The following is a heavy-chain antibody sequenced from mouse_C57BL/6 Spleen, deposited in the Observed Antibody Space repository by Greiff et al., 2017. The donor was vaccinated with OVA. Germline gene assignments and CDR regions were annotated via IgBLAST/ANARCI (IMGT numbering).Heavy chain of an antibody. Sequence: QVTLKESGAGLVKPGASVKISCKASGYAFSSYWMNWVKQRPGKGLEWIGQIYPGDGDTNYNGKFKGKATLTADKSSSTAYMQLSSLTSEDSAVYFCARGGNYVFDYWGQGTTLTVSS. J-gene: IGHJ2*01. CDR1: GYAFSSYW. V-gene: IGHV1-80*01. D-gene: IGHD2-1*01. CDR3: ARGGNYVFDY. CDR2: IYPGDGDT.